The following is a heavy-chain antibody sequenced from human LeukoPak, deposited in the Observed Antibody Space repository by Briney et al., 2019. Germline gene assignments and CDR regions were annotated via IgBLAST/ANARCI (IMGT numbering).Heavy chain of an antibody. CDR1: GGSVSSGSYY. Sequence: SETLSLTCTVSGGSVSSGSYYWRWIRQPPGKGLEWIGYIYYSGSTNYNPSLKSRVTISVDTSKNQFSLKLSSVTAADTAVYYCARYLGELDAFDIWGQGTMVTVSS. CDR3: ARYLGELDAFDI. V-gene: IGHV4-61*01. D-gene: IGHD1-7*01. CDR2: IYYSGST. J-gene: IGHJ3*02.